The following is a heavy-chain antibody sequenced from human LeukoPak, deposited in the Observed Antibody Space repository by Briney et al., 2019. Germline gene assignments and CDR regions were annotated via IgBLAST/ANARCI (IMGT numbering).Heavy chain of an antibody. D-gene: IGHD2-2*01. CDR1: GGTFSSYA. CDR3: ARDKVDCSSTSCYAVHYYYYGMDV. CDR2: IIPIFGTA. Sequence: SVEVSCKASGGTFSSYAISWVRQAPGQGLEWMGGIIPIFGTANYAQKFQGRVTITADESTSTAYMELSSLRSEDTAVYYCARDKVDCSSTSCYAVHYYYYGMDVWGQGTTVTVSS. V-gene: IGHV1-69*13. J-gene: IGHJ6*02.